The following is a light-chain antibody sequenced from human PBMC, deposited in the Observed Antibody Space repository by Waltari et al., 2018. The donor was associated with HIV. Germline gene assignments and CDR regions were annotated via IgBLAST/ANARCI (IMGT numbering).Light chain of an antibody. CDR2: AAT. J-gene: IGKJ2*01. Sequence: DIQMNQSPSSLSASVGERVTITCRANHSISSYLNWYQQKPGKAPKLLIYAATRLQSGVPSRFSSSGSGTYFTHTSSSLQPEDFATYYCQHSYSTAYTFGQGTKLEIK. V-gene: IGKV1-39*01. CDR1: HSISSY. CDR3: QHSYSTAYT.